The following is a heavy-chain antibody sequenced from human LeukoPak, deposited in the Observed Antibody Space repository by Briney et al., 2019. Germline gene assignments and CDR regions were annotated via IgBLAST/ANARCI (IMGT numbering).Heavy chain of an antibody. V-gene: IGHV4-4*07. D-gene: IGHD3-22*01. Sequence: SETLSLTCTVSGGSISSYYWSWIRQPAGKGLEWIGRIYTSGSTNYNPSLKSRVTMSVDTSKNQFSLKLSSVTAADTAVYYCASYYDSSGYYYRWGQGTLVTVSS. CDR3: ASYYDSSGYYYR. CDR2: IYTSGST. CDR1: GGSISSYY. J-gene: IGHJ4*02.